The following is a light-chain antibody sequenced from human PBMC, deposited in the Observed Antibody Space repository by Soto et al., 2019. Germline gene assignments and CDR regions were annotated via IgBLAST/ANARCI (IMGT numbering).Light chain of an antibody. V-gene: IGKV2-28*01. CDR1: QSLLHSNGYNY. CDR3: MQALQTPYT. J-gene: IGKJ2*01. CDR2: LGS. Sequence: DIVMTQSPLSLPVTPGEPASISCRSSQSLLHSNGYNYLVWYLQKPGQSPQVLVYLGSNRASGVPDRFSGSVSGTDFTLKISRVEAEDVGVYYCMQALQTPYTFGQGTKLEIK.